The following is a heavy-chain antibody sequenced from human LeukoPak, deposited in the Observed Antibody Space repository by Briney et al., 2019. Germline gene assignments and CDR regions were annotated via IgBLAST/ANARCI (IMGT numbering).Heavy chain of an antibody. CDR2: IYYTGST. J-gene: IGHJ4*02. D-gene: IGHD3-9*01. CDR3: ARQTAYYYPFDF. Sequence: PSETLSPTCTVSGGSISGYFWSWIRQPPGKGLEWIGYIYYTGSTNFNPSLKSRVTISVDTSKNQFSLKLTSVTAADSAVYYCARQTAYYYPFDFWGQGTLVTVSS. V-gene: IGHV4-59*08. CDR1: GGSISGYF.